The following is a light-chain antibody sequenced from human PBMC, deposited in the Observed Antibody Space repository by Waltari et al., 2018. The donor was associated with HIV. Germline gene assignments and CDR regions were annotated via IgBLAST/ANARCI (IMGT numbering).Light chain of an antibody. V-gene: IGLV2-14*01. CDR2: EVN. CDR3: SSYTDSRPLYV. CDR1: TSDAGGYKT. J-gene: IGLJ1*01. Sequence: ALTPPAAVSRSHGQSITISCTGPTSDAGGYKTVSSYHQHQAEPPLLIIHEVNNRPSGVSSRFSDSKSGNTASLTISGLQAADEADYYCSSYTDSRPLYVFGTGTKVTVL.